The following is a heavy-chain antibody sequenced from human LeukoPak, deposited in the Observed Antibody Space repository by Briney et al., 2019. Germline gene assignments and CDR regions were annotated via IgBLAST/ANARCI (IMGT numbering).Heavy chain of an antibody. J-gene: IGHJ4*02. Sequence: SETLSLTCTVSGGSISSYYWSWIRQPPGKGLEWIGYIYYSGSTNYNPSLKSRVTISVDTSKNRFSLKLSSVTAADTAVYYCARDRAGIDYWGQGTLVTVSS. CDR3: ARDRAGIDY. CDR2: IYYSGST. D-gene: IGHD6-19*01. CDR1: GGSISSYY. V-gene: IGHV4-59*01.